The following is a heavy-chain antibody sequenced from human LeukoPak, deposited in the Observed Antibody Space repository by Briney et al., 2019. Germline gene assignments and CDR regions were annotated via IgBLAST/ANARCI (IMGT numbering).Heavy chain of an antibody. CDR2: IYGDASKT. D-gene: IGHD2-8*01. CDR1: GFTFTTHT. J-gene: IGHJ3*02. Sequence: PGGSLRVSCAASGFTFTTHTISCVRQAPGKGLEWVSSIYGDASKTFYADSVRGRFTISRDSSKSMVYLQMNGLRVDDTALYYCAKDRVPDNGCNFDTWGQGTMVIVPA. CDR3: AKDRVPDNGCNFDT. V-gene: IGHV3-23*01.